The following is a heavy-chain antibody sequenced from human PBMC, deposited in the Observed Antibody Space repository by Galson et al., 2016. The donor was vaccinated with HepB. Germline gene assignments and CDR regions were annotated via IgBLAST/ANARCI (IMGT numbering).Heavy chain of an antibody. Sequence: TLSLTCTVSGESITSGGHYWSWIRQHPEKGLEWIGYIFHSGSTHYNPSLKSRVTFSVDTSENYFSLKLSSLTAADTAVYYCARYSPAPGPFDYWGQGTLVTVSS. CDR2: IFHSGST. CDR1: GESITSGGHY. J-gene: IGHJ4*02. V-gene: IGHV4-31*03. D-gene: IGHD2-15*01. CDR3: ARYSPAPGPFDY.